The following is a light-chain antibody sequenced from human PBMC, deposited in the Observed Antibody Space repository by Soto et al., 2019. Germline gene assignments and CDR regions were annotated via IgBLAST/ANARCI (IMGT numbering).Light chain of an antibody. V-gene: IGKV1-39*01. J-gene: IGKJ5*01. CDR2: AAS. CDR1: QSISSY. CDR3: QQSYSTPI. Sequence: DIQMAQSPSSLSASVGDRVTIPCRAIQSISSYLNWYQQKPGKAPKLLIYAASSLQSGVPSRFSGSGSGTDFTLTISSLQPEDFATYYCQQSYSTPIFGQGTRLEIK.